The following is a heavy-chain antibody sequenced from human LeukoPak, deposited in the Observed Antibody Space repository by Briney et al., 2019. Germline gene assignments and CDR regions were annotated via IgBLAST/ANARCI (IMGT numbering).Heavy chain of an antibody. J-gene: IGHJ4*02. CDR1: GFTFDDYG. Sequence: GGSLRLSCAASGFTFDDYGMSWVRHAPGKGLEWVSGINWNGGSTGYADSVKGRFTISRDNAKNSLYLQMNSLRAEDTALYYCARVDRGPEGADYWGQGTLVTVSS. CDR3: ARVDRGPEGADY. V-gene: IGHV3-20*04. D-gene: IGHD3-22*01. CDR2: INWNGGST.